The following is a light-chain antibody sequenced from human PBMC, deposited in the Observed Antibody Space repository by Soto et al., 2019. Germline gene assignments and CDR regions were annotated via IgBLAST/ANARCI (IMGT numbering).Light chain of an antibody. CDR3: HQRQRWPRT. CDR1: PSVTNF. CDR2: GAF. V-gene: IGKV3-11*01. Sequence: EIVLTQSPATLSLSPGERATLSCRASPSVTNFLAWYQQKPGQAPRLLIYGAFNRATGIPARFSGSGSGTDFTLTISSLEPEDSAIYYCHQRQRWPRTFGQGTKVEIK. J-gene: IGKJ1*01.